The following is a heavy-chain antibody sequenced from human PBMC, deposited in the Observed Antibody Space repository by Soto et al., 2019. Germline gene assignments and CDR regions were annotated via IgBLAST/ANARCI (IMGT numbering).Heavy chain of an antibody. Sequence: QVQLQQSGPGLVKPSQTLSLTCAISGDSVSSNTAAWHWIRQSPSRGLEWLGRTYFRSRWYNDYAVSVKSRITINADTSKNQFSLHLNSVSPEDTAVYYCARDLESGYSNYYYSMDVWGKGTTVTVSS. CDR3: ARDLESGYSNYYYSMDV. V-gene: IGHV6-1*01. CDR2: TYFRSRWYN. CDR1: GDSVSSNTAA. J-gene: IGHJ6*03. D-gene: IGHD5-12*01.